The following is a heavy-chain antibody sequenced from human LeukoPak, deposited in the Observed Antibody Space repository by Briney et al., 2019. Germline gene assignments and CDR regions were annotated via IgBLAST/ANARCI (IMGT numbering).Heavy chain of an antibody. CDR2: ISAYNGNT. D-gene: IGHD5-18*01. J-gene: IGHJ4*02. CDR3: ARDGYSYAEQDFDY. V-gene: IGHV1-18*01. CDR1: GYTFTSYG. Sequence: ASVKVSCKASGYTFTSYGIDWVRQAPGQGLEWMGWISAYNGNTNYAQKLQGRVTMTTDTSTSTAYMELRSLRSDDTAVYYCARDGYSYAEQDFDYWGQGTLVTVSS.